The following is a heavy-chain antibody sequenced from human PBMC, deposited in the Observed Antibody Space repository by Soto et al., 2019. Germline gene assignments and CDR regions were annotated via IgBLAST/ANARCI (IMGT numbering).Heavy chain of an antibody. Sequence: QVQLVQFGGGVVQPGRSLRLSCGASGFTFGRYGMHWVRQAPGKGLEWVAHIWYDGSKECYADSVKCRFTVSRDNSKNTLYVQMYGLRDEDTGVYYWEKDVVTGGYKHFDSWGQGTLVSVSS. D-gene: IGHD1-26*01. CDR3: EKDVVTGGYKHFDS. CDR2: IWYDGSKE. J-gene: IGHJ4*01. CDR1: GFTFGRYG. V-gene: IGHV3-33*06.